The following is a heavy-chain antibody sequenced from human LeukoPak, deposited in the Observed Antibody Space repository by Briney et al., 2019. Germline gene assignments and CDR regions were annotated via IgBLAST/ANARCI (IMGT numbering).Heavy chain of an antibody. Sequence: QPGGSLRLSCAVSGFTFSSYWMSWVRQAPGKGLEWVANIKQDGSEKYYVDSVKGRFTISRDNAKNSLYLQMNSLRAEDTAVYYCAKVKGPGFGDFDAFDIWGQGTMVTVSS. V-gene: IGHV3-7*01. J-gene: IGHJ3*02. CDR1: GFTFSSYW. CDR3: AKVKGPGFGDFDAFDI. D-gene: IGHD3-10*01. CDR2: IKQDGSEK.